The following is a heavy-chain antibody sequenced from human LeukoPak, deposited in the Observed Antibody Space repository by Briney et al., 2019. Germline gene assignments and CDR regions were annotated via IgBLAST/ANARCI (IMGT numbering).Heavy chain of an antibody. CDR3: ARVPGWGNYYGMDV. J-gene: IGHJ6*04. Sequence: TLSLTGTLTGGSTSSFEWSWIRHPPRKGLQWSGYIYYSGSTNYNPSLKSRDTISLDTSKNQFSLKLSSVTAADTAVYYCARVPGWGNYYGMDVWGKGTTVTVSS. D-gene: IGHD7-27*01. CDR2: IYYSGST. CDR1: GGSTSSFE. V-gene: IGHV4-59*01.